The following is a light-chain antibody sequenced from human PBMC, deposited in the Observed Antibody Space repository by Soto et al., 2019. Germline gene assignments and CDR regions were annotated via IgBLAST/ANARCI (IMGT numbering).Light chain of an antibody. V-gene: IGKV3-20*01. CDR1: QSVNSIF. Sequence: EIVLTQSPGTLSLSPGERATLSCRASQSVNSIFLAWYQQKVGQAPRLLFYGASIRATGIPDRFPGSGSGTDFNLTTSRLEPEDFAVYYCQQYDSSRTFGQGNKLEMK. CDR3: QQYDSSRT. CDR2: GAS. J-gene: IGKJ1*01.